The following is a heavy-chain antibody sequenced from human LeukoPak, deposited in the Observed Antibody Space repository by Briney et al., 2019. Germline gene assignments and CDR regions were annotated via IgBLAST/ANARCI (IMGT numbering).Heavy chain of an antibody. CDR3: ARRWVYDKRAFDA. Sequence: PSETLSLTCTVSGGSISGTYYWSWIRQPPGKGLEWIGYIYYTGTTDSNPSLKSRVTISLDTSKNQFSLNLSSVTAADTAVYYCARRWVYDKRAFDAWGHGTMVTVSS. V-gene: IGHV4-59*08. CDR2: IYYTGTT. CDR1: GGSISGTYY. J-gene: IGHJ3*01. D-gene: IGHD3-16*01.